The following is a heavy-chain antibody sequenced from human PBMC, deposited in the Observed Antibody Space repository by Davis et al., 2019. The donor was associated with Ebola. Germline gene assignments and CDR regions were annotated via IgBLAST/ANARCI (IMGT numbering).Heavy chain of an antibody. CDR2: SYYSGST. J-gene: IGHJ4*02. V-gene: IGHV4-59*01. CDR3: ARSGGHYYDSSGYYINPNFDY. CDR1: GGSISSYY. D-gene: IGHD3-22*01. Sequence: SETLSFTCTVSGGSISSYYWSCIRQPPGKGMEWVGYSYYSGSTNYHPSLKSRVTISVDTSKTQFSLKLSSVTAADTAVYYCARSGGHYYDSSGYYINPNFDYWGQGTLVTVSS.